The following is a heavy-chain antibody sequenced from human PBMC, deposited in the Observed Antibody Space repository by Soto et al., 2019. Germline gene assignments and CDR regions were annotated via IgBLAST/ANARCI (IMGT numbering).Heavy chain of an antibody. CDR1: GYSFTSYD. CDR3: ARLPLWFGEPYFDQ. CDR2: MNPHSGNT. V-gene: IGHV1-8*01. D-gene: IGHD3-10*01. Sequence: ASVKVSCKASGYSFTSYDINWVRQASGQGLEWMGWMNPHSGNTGYTQKFQGRVTMTRNTSINTAYMELSSLISGDTAVYYCARLPLWFGEPYFDQWGQGSLVTVSS. J-gene: IGHJ4*02.